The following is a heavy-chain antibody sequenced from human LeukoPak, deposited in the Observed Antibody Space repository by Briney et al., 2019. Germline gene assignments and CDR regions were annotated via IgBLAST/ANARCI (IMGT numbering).Heavy chain of an antibody. CDR2: INWNGGST. CDR1: GFTFDDYG. D-gene: IGHD3-16*02. Sequence: GSLRLSCAASGFTFDDYGMSWVRQAPGKGLEWVSGINWNGGSTGYADSVKGRFTISRDNAKNSLYLQMNSLRAEDTALYYCARGLRLGELSPLDYWGQGTLVTVSS. J-gene: IGHJ4*02. CDR3: ARGLRLGELSPLDY. V-gene: IGHV3-20*04.